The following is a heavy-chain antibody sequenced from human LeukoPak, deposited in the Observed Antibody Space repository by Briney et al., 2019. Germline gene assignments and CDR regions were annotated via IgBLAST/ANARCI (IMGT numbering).Heavy chain of an antibody. V-gene: IGHV1-69*04. D-gene: IGHD3-22*01. CDR2: IIPIFGIA. CDR1: VGTFSSSA. CDR3: ARSHQYYYDSSGYYPLMN. Sequence: ASVKGSCTASVGTFSSSAISWVRQAPGQGLEWMGRIIPIFGIANYAHKFQGRVTTTADKSPSTAYMELSSLRSEDTAVYYCARSHQYYYDSSGYYPLMNWGQGTLVTVSS. J-gene: IGHJ4*02.